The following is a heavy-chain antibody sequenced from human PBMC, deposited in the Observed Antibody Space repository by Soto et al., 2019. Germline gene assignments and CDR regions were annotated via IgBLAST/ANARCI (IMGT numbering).Heavy chain of an antibody. V-gene: IGHV1-69*17. Sequence: QVQLVQSGAEVKKPGSSVKVSCKASGGTSRSLSITWVRQAPGQGLEWMGGITPLFGIPNYPQKFQGRLTITADKSTGTAYLELSSLRSEDPAVYYCARDTHSAGGWFDTWGRGTLVTVSS. CDR3: ARDTHSAGGWFDT. J-gene: IGHJ5*02. D-gene: IGHD2-15*01. CDR2: ITPLFGIP. CDR1: GGTSRSLS.